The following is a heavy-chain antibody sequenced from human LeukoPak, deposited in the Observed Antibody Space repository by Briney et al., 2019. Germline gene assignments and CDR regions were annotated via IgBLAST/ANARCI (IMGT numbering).Heavy chain of an antibody. CDR2: INPSGGT. CDR3: AREGVAGTGLDY. D-gene: IGHD6-13*01. Sequence: PGASVKVSCKASGYTFTSYGISWVRQAPGQGLEWMGIINPSGGTSYAQKLQGRITMTRDTSTSTLYMELSSLRSEDRAVYYCAREGVAGTGLDYWGQGTLVTVSS. J-gene: IGHJ4*02. CDR1: GYTFTSYG. V-gene: IGHV1-46*01.